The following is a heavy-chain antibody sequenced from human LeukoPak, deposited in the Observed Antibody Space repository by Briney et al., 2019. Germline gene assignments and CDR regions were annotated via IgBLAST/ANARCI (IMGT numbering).Heavy chain of an antibody. V-gene: IGHV1-2*02. Sequence: GASVKVSCKASGYTFTGYYMHWVRQAPGQGLVWMGWINPNSGGTNYAQKFQGRVTMTRDTSISTAYMELSRLRSDDTAVYYCARDHFRLVRGSPDAFDTWGQGTMVTVSS. J-gene: IGHJ3*02. CDR1: GYTFTGYY. CDR3: ARDHFRLVRGSPDAFDT. CDR2: INPNSGGT. D-gene: IGHD3-10*01.